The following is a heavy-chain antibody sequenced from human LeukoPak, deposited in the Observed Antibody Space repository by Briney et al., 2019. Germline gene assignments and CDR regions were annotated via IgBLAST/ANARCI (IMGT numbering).Heavy chain of an antibody. V-gene: IGHV1-46*01. D-gene: IGHD6-13*01. CDR1: GYTFTSYY. Sequence: ASVKVSCKASGYTFTSYYMHWVRHAPGQGLEWMVIINPSGGSTSYAQKFQGRVTMTRDTSTSTVYMELSSLRSEDTAVYYCARGIAAASPYYYYGMDVWGQGTTVTVSS. J-gene: IGHJ6*02. CDR2: INPSGGST. CDR3: ARGIAAASPYYYYGMDV.